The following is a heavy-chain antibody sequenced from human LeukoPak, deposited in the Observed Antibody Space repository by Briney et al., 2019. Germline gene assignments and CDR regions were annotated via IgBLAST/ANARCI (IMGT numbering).Heavy chain of an antibody. Sequence: PGGSLRLSCAASGFTFSSYAVSWVRQAPGKGLEWVSAISGSGGSTYYADSVKGRFTISRDNSKNTLYLQMNSLRAEDTAVYYCAKNSYYGSGSYIGYMDVWGKGTTATVSS. J-gene: IGHJ6*03. CDR3: AKNSYYGSGSYIGYMDV. CDR2: ISGSGGST. D-gene: IGHD3-10*01. V-gene: IGHV3-23*01. CDR1: GFTFSSYA.